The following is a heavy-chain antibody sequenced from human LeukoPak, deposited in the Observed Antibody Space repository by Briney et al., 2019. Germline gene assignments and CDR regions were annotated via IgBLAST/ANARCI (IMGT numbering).Heavy chain of an antibody. J-gene: IGHJ6*02. CDR2: ISSSADTV. CDR3: ARDPTYFYGSGTYSHYYGMDV. Sequence: GGSLRLSCAASGFIFSSYEMNWVRQAPGKGLEWLSYISSSADTVHYADSVKGRFTVSRDKAKNSLYLQMNSLRAEDTAVYYCARDPTYFYGSGTYSHYYGMDVWGRGTTVTVSS. V-gene: IGHV3-48*03. D-gene: IGHD3-10*01. CDR1: GFIFSSYE.